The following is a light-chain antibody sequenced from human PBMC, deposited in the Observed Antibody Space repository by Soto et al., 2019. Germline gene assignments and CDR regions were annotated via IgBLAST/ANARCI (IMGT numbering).Light chain of an antibody. CDR2: ELR. CDR3: SSYSDTNSPSTLVI. CDR1: SSDVGTYNY. J-gene: IGLJ2*01. Sequence: QSVLTQPASVSGSTGQSITISCTGTSSDVGTYNYVSWYQQHPGKAPKLMTYELRHRSSGVSNRFSGSKSGNTASLTISGLQAEDEADYYCSSYSDTNSPSTLVIFGGGTKLTVL. V-gene: IGLV2-14*01.